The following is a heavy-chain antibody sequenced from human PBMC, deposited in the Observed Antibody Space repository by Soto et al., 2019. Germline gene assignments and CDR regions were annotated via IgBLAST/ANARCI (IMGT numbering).Heavy chain of an antibody. J-gene: IGHJ4*02. Sequence: PSETLSLTCTVSGGSISSYYWSWIRQPAGKGLEWIGRICTSGSTNYNPSLKSRVTMSVDTSKNQFSLELSSVTAADTAVYYCARACSSNSCYDVFDYWGQGTLVTVSS. D-gene: IGHD2-2*01. CDR2: ICTSGST. V-gene: IGHV4-4*07. CDR3: ARACSSNSCYDVFDY. CDR1: GGSISSYY.